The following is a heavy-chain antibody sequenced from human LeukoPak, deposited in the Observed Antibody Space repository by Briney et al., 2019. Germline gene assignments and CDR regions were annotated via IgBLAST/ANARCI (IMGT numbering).Heavy chain of an antibody. D-gene: IGHD2/OR15-2a*01. Sequence: PGRSLRLSCAASGFTFSSSDMHWVRQAPGKGLEWVAVISYDATNKYYADSVKGRFTLSRDNSKNTLYLQTTTLRDEDTAVYYCAKASSNYFYYFEYWGQGTLVTVSS. CDR1: GFTFSSSD. CDR3: AKASSNYFYYFEY. V-gene: IGHV3-30*18. CDR2: ISYDATNK. J-gene: IGHJ4*02.